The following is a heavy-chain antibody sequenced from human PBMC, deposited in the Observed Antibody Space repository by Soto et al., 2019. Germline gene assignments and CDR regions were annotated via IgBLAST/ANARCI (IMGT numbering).Heavy chain of an antibody. CDR1: GGSIRTAGYS. CDR2: IYHSGST. CDR3: SRAARYYDFGSGYYTQDYFDY. Sequence: SETLSFTLAVSGGSIRTAGYSWSWIRQPQGKGLEWIGYIYHSGSTYYNQCLTSRVNISVYSSKTQFSLKLSSVTVADTAVYYCSRAARYYDFGSGYYTQDYFDYWGQGTLVTVSS. J-gene: IGHJ4*02. D-gene: IGHD3-3*01. V-gene: IGHV4-30-2*01.